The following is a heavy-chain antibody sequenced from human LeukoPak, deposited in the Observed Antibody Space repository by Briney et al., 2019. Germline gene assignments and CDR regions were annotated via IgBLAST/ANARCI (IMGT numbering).Heavy chain of an antibody. D-gene: IGHD3-16*01. Sequence: PGDPLRLSCAASGFTFSNAWMSCGPDAPGKGLECVTNLKPDGSDKYSVDSVKGRFTISRDNAQNSLSLQMSSLRAEDTALYFCARYGHAGGLDYWGQGTLVTVSS. CDR1: GFTFSNAW. CDR3: ARYGHAGGLDY. V-gene: IGHV3-7*01. J-gene: IGHJ4*02. CDR2: LKPDGSDK.